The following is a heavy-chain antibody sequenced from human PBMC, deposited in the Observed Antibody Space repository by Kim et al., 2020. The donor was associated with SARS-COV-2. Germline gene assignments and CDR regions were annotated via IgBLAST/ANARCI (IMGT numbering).Heavy chain of an antibody. J-gene: IGHJ4*02. V-gene: IGHV3-23*01. Sequence: GGSVKGRFTISRDNSRNKLYLQMTGVRAEDTAVFYCAKTRGGGDWTHFDYWGQGTLVTVSS. D-gene: IGHD2-21*02. CDR3: AKTRGGGDWTHFDY.